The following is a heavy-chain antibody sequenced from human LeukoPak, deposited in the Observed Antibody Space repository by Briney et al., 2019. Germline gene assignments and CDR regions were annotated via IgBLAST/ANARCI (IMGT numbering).Heavy chain of an antibody. CDR1: GGSISSYY. CDR2: IYYSGST. V-gene: IGHV4-59*01. CDR3: ARDGAIAAGENYYYYGMDV. J-gene: IGHJ6*04. D-gene: IGHD6-13*01. Sequence: SETLSLTCTVSGGSISSYYWSWIRQPPGKGPEWIGCIYYSGSTNYNPSLKSRVTISVDTSKNQFSLKLSSVTAADTAVYYCARDGAIAAGENYYYYGMDVWGKGTTVTVSS.